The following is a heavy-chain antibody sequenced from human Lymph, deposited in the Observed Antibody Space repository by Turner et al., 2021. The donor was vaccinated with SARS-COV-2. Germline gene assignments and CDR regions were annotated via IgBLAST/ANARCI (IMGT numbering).Heavy chain of an antibody. CDR2: ISYDGSDK. D-gene: IGHD3-22*01. J-gene: IGHJ4*02. Sequence: QVQLVESGGGVVQPGRSLRLSCAASGFTFSSYAMHWVRQAPGKGLEWVAFISYDGSDKYYADSVKGRFTFYRDNSKNTLYLQMNSLRAEDTAVYYCARDRDSSGWVDYWGQGTLVTVSS. V-gene: IGHV3-30*04. CDR1: GFTFSSYA. CDR3: ARDRDSSGWVDY.